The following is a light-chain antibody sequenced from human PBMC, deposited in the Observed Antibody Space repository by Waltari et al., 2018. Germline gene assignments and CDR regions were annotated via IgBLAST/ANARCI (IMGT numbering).Light chain of an antibody. J-gene: IGKJ1*01. Sequence: DIQMTQSPSSLSASAGDRVTITCQASLDIGNSLNWYQQKPGKAPYLLIFHASNLDAGVPSRFSGSGSGTDFTFTISSLQPEDLATYYCQQHDNLPPWTFGQGTKVEIK. CDR1: LDIGNS. CDR2: HAS. CDR3: QQHDNLPPWT. V-gene: IGKV1-33*01.